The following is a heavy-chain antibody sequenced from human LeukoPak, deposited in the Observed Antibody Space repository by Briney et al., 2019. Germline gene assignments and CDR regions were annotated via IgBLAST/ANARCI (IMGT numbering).Heavy chain of an antibody. V-gene: IGHV5-51*01. CDR2: IYPGDYDT. J-gene: IGHJ4*02. CDR1: GYSFTIYW. CDR3: QKTAYEMATHVRY. Sequence: GESLKISCKGSGYSFTIYWIGWVRQMPVKGLECIGSIYPGDYDTRYSPSFKGQVTISADKSISTAYLQWSSLKASDTVFFFKQKTAYEMATHVRYWGQGTLVTVSS. D-gene: IGHD5-24*01.